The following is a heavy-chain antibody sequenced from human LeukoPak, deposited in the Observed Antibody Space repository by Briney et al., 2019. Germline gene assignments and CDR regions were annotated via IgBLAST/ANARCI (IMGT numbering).Heavy chain of an antibody. J-gene: IGHJ4*02. CDR3: AKSVIWFGELSHFDY. V-gene: IGHV3-23*01. CDR2: ISGSSGST. Sequence: PGGSLRLSCAVSGFTFSSYAMSWVRQAPGKGLEWVSAISGSSGSTYFADSVKGRFTISRDNSKNTVYLQMSSLRAEDTAVYYCAKSVIWFGELSHFDYWGQGTLVTVSS. CDR1: GFTFSSYA. D-gene: IGHD3-10*01.